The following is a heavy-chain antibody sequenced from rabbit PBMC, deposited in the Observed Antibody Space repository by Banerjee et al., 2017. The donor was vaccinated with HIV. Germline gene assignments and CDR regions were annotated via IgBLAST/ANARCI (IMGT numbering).Heavy chain of an antibody. Sequence: QEQLVESGGGLVQPEGSLTLTCTASGFSFSSSYYMCWVRQAPGKGLEWIGCIHTNSGSTYYASWTKGRFTISKASSTTVTLQMTTLTAADTATYFCARTISSSDGLMNLWGPGTLVTVS. J-gene: IGHJ4*01. D-gene: IGHD6-1*01. CDR1: GFSFSSSYY. CDR2: IHTNSGST. CDR3: ARTISSSDGLMNL. V-gene: IGHV1S45*01.